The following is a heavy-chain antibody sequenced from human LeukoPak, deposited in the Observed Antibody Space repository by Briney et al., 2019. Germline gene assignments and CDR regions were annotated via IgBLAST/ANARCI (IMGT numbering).Heavy chain of an antibody. Sequence: GGSLRLSCAASGFTFSDYYMSWIRQAPGKGLEWVSYISSSGSTIYYADSVKGRFTISRDNAKNSLYLQMNSLRAEDTAVYYCARVGSGWSYYYYYYYMDVWGKGITVTISS. V-gene: IGHV3-11*01. CDR3: ARVGSGWSYYYYYYYMDV. J-gene: IGHJ6*03. CDR1: GFTFSDYY. D-gene: IGHD6-19*01. CDR2: ISSSGSTI.